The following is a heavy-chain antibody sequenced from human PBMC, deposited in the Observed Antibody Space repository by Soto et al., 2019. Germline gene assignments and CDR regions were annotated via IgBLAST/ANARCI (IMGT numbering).Heavy chain of an antibody. Sequence: GGSLRLSCAASGFTFSSCAMHWVRQAPGKGREWVAVIAYDGSNKYYADSVKGRFTVSRDNSKNTLYLQVNSLRAEDTAVYYCARDKRDLRFLEWSYYFDYWGQGTVVTVSS. D-gene: IGHD3-3*01. CDR1: GFTFSSCA. CDR2: IAYDGSNK. CDR3: ARDKRDLRFLEWSYYFDY. V-gene: IGHV3-30-3*01. J-gene: IGHJ4*02.